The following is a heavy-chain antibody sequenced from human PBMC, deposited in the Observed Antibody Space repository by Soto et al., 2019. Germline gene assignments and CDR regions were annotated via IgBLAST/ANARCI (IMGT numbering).Heavy chain of an antibody. D-gene: IGHD2-2*01. V-gene: IGHV4-61*01. Sequence: SETLCLSCTVSGGTVSSGSFYRSWIRQPPGQELEWIGYIYCSGSTNYNPSLKCRVTISVDTSKNQFSLKLSSVTAADTAVYYCASVYCSSTSCLVGRGRGHYYGMDVWGQGTTVTVSS. CDR3: ASVYCSSTSCLVGRGRGHYYGMDV. CDR1: GGTVSSGSFY. J-gene: IGHJ6*02. CDR2: IYCSGST.